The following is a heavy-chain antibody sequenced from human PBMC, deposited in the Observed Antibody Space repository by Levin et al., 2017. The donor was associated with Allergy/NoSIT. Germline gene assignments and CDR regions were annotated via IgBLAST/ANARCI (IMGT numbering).Heavy chain of an antibody. CDR2: IYYSGKI. CDR3: ARGAIEATNTLFDS. Sequence: NSSETLSLTCTVSGGFISSSDCYWGWIRQHPGKGLEWIGNIYYSGKIYYNPSLQSRVTISVDTSKNQLSLKLNSVTAADTAVYYCARGAIEATNTLFDSWGQGTLVTVSS. V-gene: IGHV4-39*01. CDR1: GGFISSSDCY. J-gene: IGHJ4*02. D-gene: IGHD6-13*01.